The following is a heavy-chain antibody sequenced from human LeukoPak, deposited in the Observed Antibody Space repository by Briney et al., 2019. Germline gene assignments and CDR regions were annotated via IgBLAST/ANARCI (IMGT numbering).Heavy chain of an antibody. Sequence: SETLSLTCSVSGSPISSGHCWGWIRQPPGKGLEWIGSLYHTGRTSYNPSLKSRVTLAVDTSEKPFSLTMTSLTAADTAVYYCVRGHRLVSPSPSFDYWGPGALVSVSS. V-gene: IGHV4-38-2*02. CDR2: LYHTGRT. D-gene: IGHD6-19*01. J-gene: IGHJ4*02. CDR3: VRGHRLVSPSPSFDY. CDR1: GSPISSGHC.